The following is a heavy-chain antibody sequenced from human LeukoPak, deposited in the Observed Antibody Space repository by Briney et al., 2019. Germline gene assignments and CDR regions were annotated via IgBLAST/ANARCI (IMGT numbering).Heavy chain of an antibody. J-gene: IGHJ4*02. D-gene: IGHD2-15*01. V-gene: IGHV1-18*01. CDR3: ARAPRVVAATQFDY. CDR2: ISAYNGNT. Sequence: ASVKVSCKASGYTFTSYGISWVRQAPGQGLEWMGWISAYNGNTNYAQKLQGRVTMTTDTSTSTAYMGLRSLRSDDTAVYYCARAPRVVAATQFDYWGQGTLVTVSS. CDR1: GYTFTSYG.